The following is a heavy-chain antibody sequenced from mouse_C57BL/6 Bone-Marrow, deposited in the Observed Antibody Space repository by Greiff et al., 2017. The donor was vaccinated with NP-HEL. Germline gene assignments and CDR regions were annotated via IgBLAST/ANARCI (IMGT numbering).Heavy chain of an antibody. Sequence: EVKLMESGTVLARPGASVKMSCKTSGYKFTSYWMHWVKQRPGQGLEWIGAIYPGNSDTSYNQTFKGQAKLTAVTSASTAYMEVSSLTNEDSAVYYCYSYYPERYDFGYWGKGTTLTVYS. D-gene: IGHD2-14*01. V-gene: IGHV1-5*01. CDR1: GYKFTSYW. CDR2: IYPGNSDT. J-gene: IGHJ2*01. CDR3: YSYYPERYDFGY.